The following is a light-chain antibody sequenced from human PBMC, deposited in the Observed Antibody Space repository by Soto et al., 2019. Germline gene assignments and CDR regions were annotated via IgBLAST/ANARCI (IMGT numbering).Light chain of an antibody. CDR1: QSISSH. CDR3: QESFSSLHT. J-gene: IGKJ5*01. CDR2: AAS. V-gene: IGKV1-39*01. Sequence: DIQMTQSPSSLSAPVGDRVTITCRASQSISSHLNWYQQIPGKAPKLLIYAASSLVSGVPSRFSGSGSETDFTLTISSLQPEDFATYHCQESFSSLHTFGQGTRLEIK.